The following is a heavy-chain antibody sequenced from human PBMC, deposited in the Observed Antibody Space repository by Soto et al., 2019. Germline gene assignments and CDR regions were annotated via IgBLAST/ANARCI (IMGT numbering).Heavy chain of an antibody. CDR2: IYYSGST. CDR3: ARGYYDYFDY. Sequence: SETLSLTCTVSGGSISSYYWSWIRQPPGKGLEWIGYIYYSGSTNYNPSLKSRVTISVDTSKNQFSLKLSSVTAADTAVYYCARGYYDYFDYWGQGTLVTVSS. J-gene: IGHJ4*02. V-gene: IGHV4-59*01. CDR1: GGSISSYY. D-gene: IGHD1-26*01.